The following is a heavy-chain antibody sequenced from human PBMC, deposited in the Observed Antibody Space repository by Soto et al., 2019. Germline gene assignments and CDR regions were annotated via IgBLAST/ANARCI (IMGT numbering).Heavy chain of an antibody. V-gene: IGHV3-23*01. Sequence: EVQLLESGGGLVQPGGSLRLSCAASGFTFSSYAMSWVRQAPGKGLEWVSAISGSGGSTYYADSVKGRFTISRDNSKNTLYLQMTSLRAEDTAVYYCAKESPQAYDYICGSDRGEYFQHWGQGTLVTVSS. CDR1: GFTFSSYA. J-gene: IGHJ1*01. D-gene: IGHD3-16*02. CDR3: AKESPQAYDYICGSDRGEYFQH. CDR2: ISGSGGST.